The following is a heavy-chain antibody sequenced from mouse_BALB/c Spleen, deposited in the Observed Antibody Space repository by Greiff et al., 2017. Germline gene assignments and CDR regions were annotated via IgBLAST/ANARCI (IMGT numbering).Heavy chain of an antibody. Sequence: QVTLKVCGPGILQPSQTLSLTCSFSGFSLSTSGMGVSWIRQPSGKGLEWLAHIYWDDDKRYNPSLKSRLTISKDTSRNQVFLKITSVDTADTATYYCARRADYGSSYVGYFDYWGQGTTLTVSS. CDR3: ARRADYGSSYVGYFDY. V-gene: IGHV8-12*01. CDR1: GFSLSTSGMG. CDR2: IYWDDDK. D-gene: IGHD1-1*01. J-gene: IGHJ2*01.